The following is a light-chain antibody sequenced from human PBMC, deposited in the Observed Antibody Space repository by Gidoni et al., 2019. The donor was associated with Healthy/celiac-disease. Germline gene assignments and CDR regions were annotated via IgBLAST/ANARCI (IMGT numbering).Light chain of an antibody. CDR2: QDS. Sequence: SSDLTPPPSVSVSPGQTASITCSGDKLGDKYACWYQQKPGQSPVLVIYQDSKRPSGIPERFSGSNSGNTATLTISGTQAMDEADYYCQAWDSSTRVFGGGTKLTVL. CDR1: KLGDKY. J-gene: IGLJ3*02. V-gene: IGLV3-1*01. CDR3: QAWDSSTRV.